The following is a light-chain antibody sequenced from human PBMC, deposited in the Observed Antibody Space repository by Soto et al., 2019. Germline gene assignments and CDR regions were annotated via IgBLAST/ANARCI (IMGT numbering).Light chain of an antibody. Sequence: QSALTQPPSASESPGQSVTISCTGTSSDVGGYNYVSWYQQHPGKAPKLMIYEVSKRPSGVPDRFSGSKSGNTASLTVSGLQAEDEADYYCSSYAGSNMVVFGGGTQLTVL. CDR2: EVS. V-gene: IGLV2-8*01. CDR3: SSYAGSNMVV. J-gene: IGLJ2*01. CDR1: SSDVGGYNY.